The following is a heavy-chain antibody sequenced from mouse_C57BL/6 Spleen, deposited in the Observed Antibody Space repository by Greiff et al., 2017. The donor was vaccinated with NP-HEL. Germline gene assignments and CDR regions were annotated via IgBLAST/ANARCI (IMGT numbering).Heavy chain of an antibody. CDR1: GYTFTSYW. V-gene: IGHV1-53*01. Sequence: VQLQQPGTELVKPGASVKLSCKASGYTFTSYWMHWVKQRPGQGLEWIGNINPSNGGTNYNEKFKSKATLTVDKSSSTAYMQLSSLTSEDSAVYYCAREWGEIYYGNLGFAYWGQGTLVTVSA. D-gene: IGHD2-1*01. J-gene: IGHJ3*01. CDR3: AREWGEIYYGNLGFAY. CDR2: INPSNGGT.